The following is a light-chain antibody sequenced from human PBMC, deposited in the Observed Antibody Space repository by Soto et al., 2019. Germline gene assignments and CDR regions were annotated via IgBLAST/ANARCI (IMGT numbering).Light chain of an antibody. V-gene: IGKV1-33*01. CDR1: QDITNH. J-gene: IGKJ2*01. CDR2: DAS. CDR3: QQFDNLPYT. Sequence: IQMTQSPSSLSASVGDRVTITCQASQDITNHLNWYQQRPGKAPKLLIYDASNLETGVPTRFSGGGSGTHFTFTIISLQPEGIATYYCQQFDNLPYTFGQGARLEIK.